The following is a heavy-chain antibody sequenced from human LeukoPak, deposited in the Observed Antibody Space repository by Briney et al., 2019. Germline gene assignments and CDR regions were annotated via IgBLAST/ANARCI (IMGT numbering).Heavy chain of an antibody. CDR2: INPNSGGT. CDR1: GYTFTGYY. V-gene: IGHV1-2*02. D-gene: IGHD1-26*01. J-gene: IGHJ4*02. CDR3: ARDVNRGSYLFDY. Sequence: ASVKVSCTASGYTFTGYYMHWVRQAPGQGLEWMGWINPNSGGTNYAQKFQGRVTMTRDTSISTAYMELSRLRSDDTAVYYCARDVNRGSYLFDYWGQGTLVTVSS.